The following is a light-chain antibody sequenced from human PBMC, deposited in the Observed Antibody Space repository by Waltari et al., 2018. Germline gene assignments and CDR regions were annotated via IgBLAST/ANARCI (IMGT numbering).Light chain of an antibody. CDR1: ASNIGTTV. Sequence: QSVLSQPPSASGTPGQRVTISCAGRASNIGTTVVNLYQQVPGKAPKLLIYRSDLRPSGVPARFSASKSGTSASLAISGLQSEDEADYYCAAWDDSLNGHWVFGGGTKVTV. CDR3: AAWDDSLNGHWV. CDR2: RSD. V-gene: IGLV1-44*01. J-gene: IGLJ3*02.